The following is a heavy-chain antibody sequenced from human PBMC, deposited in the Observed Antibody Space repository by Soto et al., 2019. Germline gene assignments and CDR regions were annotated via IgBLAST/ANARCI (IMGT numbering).Heavy chain of an antibody. V-gene: IGHV3-30*18. D-gene: IGHD6-19*01. CDR3: AKDRGWSSADLEY. J-gene: IGHJ4*02. CDR1: GFNFSSFG. CDR2: MSYDGSSK. Sequence: QVQLVESGGGVVQPGSSLRLSCAASGFNFSSFGMHWVRQAQGKGLEWVALMSYDGSSKYYQDSLKGRFTISRDKSKNTLYLQMSSLRVEDTAVYYYAKDRGWSSADLEYWGQGTLVTVSS.